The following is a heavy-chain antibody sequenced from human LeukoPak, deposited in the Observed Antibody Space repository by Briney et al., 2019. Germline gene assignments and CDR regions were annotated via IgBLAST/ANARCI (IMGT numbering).Heavy chain of an antibody. CDR1: GGSITTSSYY. J-gene: IGHJ5*01. CDR3: ARGLGSWYNS. Sequence: PSETLSLTCTVSGGSITTSSYYWGWIRQPPGKGLEWIGIIYYSGSTYYNPSLKSRVTISVDSPKNQFSLKLSSVTAADTAVYYCARGLGSWYNSWGQGTLVTVSS. V-gene: IGHV4-39*07. CDR2: IYYSGST.